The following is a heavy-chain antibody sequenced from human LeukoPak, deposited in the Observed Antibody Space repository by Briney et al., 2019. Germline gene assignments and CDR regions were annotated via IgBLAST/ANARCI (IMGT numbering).Heavy chain of an antibody. CDR1: GGSLRADF. Sequence: PSETLSLTCAVYGGSLRADFWSWIRQPPGKGLEWIGDIHPGGSTKYNPSLESRVTISVDTCKNQFSLRLTSVTAADTAVYYCARAPDRIRFDPWGQGALVTVSS. CDR3: ARAPDRIRFDP. V-gene: IGHV4-34*01. D-gene: IGHD1-14*01. J-gene: IGHJ5*02. CDR2: IHPGGST.